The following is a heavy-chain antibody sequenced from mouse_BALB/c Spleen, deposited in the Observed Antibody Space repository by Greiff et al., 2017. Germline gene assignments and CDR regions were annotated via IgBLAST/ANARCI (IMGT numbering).Heavy chain of an antibody. CDR3: AREVYDGYYNAMDY. D-gene: IGHD2-3*01. J-gene: IGHJ4*01. Sequence: QVQLQQSGAELAKPGASVKMSCKASGYTFTSYWMHWVKQRPGQGLEWIGYINPSTGYTEYNQKFKDKATLTADKSSSTAYMQLSSLTSEDSAVYYCAREVYDGYYNAMDYWGQGTSVTVSS. CDR2: INPSTGYT. CDR1: GYTFTSYW. V-gene: IGHV1-7*01.